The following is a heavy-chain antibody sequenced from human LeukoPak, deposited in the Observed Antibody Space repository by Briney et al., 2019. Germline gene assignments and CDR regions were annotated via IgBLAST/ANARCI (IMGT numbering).Heavy chain of an antibody. CDR1: GYSISSGYY. Sequence: SETLSLTCTVSGYSISSGYYWGWIRQPPGKGLEWIGSIYHSGSTYYNPYLKSRLTISVDTSKNQFSLKLSSVTAADTAVYYCARDSMMSSSSERGTPTWGQGTLVTVSS. D-gene: IGHD6-6*01. CDR2: IYHSGST. V-gene: IGHV4-38-2*02. J-gene: IGHJ5*02. CDR3: ARDSMMSSSSERGTPT.